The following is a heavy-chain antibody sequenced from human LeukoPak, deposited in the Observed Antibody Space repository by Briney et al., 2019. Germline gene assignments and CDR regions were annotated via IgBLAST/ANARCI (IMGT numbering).Heavy chain of an antibody. CDR1: GFTFSSFG. V-gene: IGHV3-33*01. Sequence: GGSLRLSCAASGFTFSSFGMHWVRQAPGKGLEWVAVIWYDASDRYYADSVEGRSTISRDNSKNTLFLQMNSLRDDDTAVYYCVRGVGVSRFNYFDPWGQGTLVVVSS. CDR2: IWYDASDR. J-gene: IGHJ5*02. D-gene: IGHD5-24*01. CDR3: VRGVGVSRFNYFDP.